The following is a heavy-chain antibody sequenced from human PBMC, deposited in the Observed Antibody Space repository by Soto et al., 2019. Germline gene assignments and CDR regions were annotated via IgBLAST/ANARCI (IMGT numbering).Heavy chain of an antibody. V-gene: IGHV5-51*01. CDR1: GYSFTNYW. CDR3: ARQIVGPTGWGYNWFDP. D-gene: IGHD1-26*01. J-gene: IGHJ5*02. CDR2: IYPGDSET. Sequence: PGESLKISCQASGYSFTNYWIGWVRQMPGKGLEWMGIIYPGDSETRYSPSFQGQVTISADKSINTAYLQWSSLKASDTAMYYCARQIVGPTGWGYNWFDPWGQGTLVTVSS.